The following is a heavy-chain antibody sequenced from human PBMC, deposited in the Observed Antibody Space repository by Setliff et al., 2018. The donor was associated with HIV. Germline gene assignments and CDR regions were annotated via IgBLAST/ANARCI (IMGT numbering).Heavy chain of an antibody. CDR2: IGNSGSI. J-gene: IGHJ5*01. CDR3: AKGSHPDYDSSVYDS. CDR1: GFTFSSYE. Sequence: GGSLRLSCAASGFTFSSYEMNWVRQAPGKGLEWVSYIGNSGSIGYADSVKGRFTISRDNAKSSLYLQMNSLRAEDTAFYYCAKGSHPDYDSSVYDSWGQGTLVTVSS. V-gene: IGHV3-48*03. D-gene: IGHD3-22*01.